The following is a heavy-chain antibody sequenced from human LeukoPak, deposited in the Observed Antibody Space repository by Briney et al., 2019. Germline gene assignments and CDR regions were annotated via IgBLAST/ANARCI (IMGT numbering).Heavy chain of an antibody. Sequence: GGSLTLSCAASGFTFSTYAMSWVGQAPGKGLEWVSSIGGSGSLTYYAGSVKGRFPIYRDNYKNTLYLQMNSLRVEDTAVYYCAKDRPNYYDSSGHYYRRDGDYWGQGTLVTVSS. CDR2: IGGSGSLT. V-gene: IGHV3-23*01. CDR3: AKDRPNYYDSSGHYYRRDGDY. CDR1: GFTFSTYA. J-gene: IGHJ4*02. D-gene: IGHD3-22*01.